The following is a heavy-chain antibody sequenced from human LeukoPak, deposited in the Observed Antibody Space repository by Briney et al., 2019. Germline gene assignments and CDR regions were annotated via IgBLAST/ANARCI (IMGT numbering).Heavy chain of an antibody. J-gene: IGHJ4*02. CDR3: ARHDRGSGSPYYFDY. Sequence: GGSLRLSCAASGFTFSSYAMSWVRQAPGKGLEWVAAISGGGGSTYYADSVKGRFTISRDNSKNTLYLQMNSLSADDAAVFYCARHDRGSGSPYYFDYWGQGTLVTVSP. D-gene: IGHD3-10*01. CDR2: ISGGGGST. CDR1: GFTFSSYA. V-gene: IGHV3-23*01.